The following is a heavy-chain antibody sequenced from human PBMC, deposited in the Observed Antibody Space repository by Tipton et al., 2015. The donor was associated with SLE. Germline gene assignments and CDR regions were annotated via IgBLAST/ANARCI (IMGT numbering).Heavy chain of an antibody. Sequence: TLSLTCTVSGGCISSSPYYWAWIRQPPGKGLEWIGTVYSGGNTYHIPSLKTRVTISVDTSRNQFSLKLTSVTAADTAVYYCAIPTVGATGGFDSWGHGTLVIVSS. CDR3: AIPTVGATGGFDS. CDR2: VYSGGNT. CDR1: GGCISSSPYY. V-gene: IGHV4-39*07. J-gene: IGHJ4*01. D-gene: IGHD1-26*01.